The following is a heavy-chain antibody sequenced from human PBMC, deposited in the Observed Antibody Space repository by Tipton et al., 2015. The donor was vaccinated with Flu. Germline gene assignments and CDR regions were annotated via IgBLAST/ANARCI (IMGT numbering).Heavy chain of an antibody. CDR3: ARMEWTVTTPRYFDL. V-gene: IGHV4-31*03. CDR2: IYYIGTT. CDR1: GVPITSCADY. J-gene: IGHJ2*01. Sequence: TLSLTCTVSGVPITSCADYWSWIRQHPGKGLEWIGHIYYIGTTSYNPSLKSRVTISMDTSKNQFSLKLSSMTAADTAVYYCARMEWTVTTPRYFDLWGRGTLVTVSS. D-gene: IGHD4-17*01.